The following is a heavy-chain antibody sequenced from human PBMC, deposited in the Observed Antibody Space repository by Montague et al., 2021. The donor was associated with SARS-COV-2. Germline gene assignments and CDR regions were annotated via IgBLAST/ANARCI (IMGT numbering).Heavy chain of an antibody. D-gene: IGHD3-10*01. V-gene: IGHV4-39*07. CDR3: ARDFRYYYDQ. Sequence: SETLSLTCTVSGGSVNSSSYSWDWIRQPPGKGLEWIGSIHYSGSTSYNPSLKSRVTISLDTSKNRFSLRVTSVTAADTAVYYCARDFRYYYDQWGQGILVTVSS. CDR1: GGSVNSSSYS. CDR2: IHYSGST. J-gene: IGHJ4*02.